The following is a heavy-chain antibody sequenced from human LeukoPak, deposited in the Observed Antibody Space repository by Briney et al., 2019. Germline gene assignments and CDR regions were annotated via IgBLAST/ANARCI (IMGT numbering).Heavy chain of an antibody. CDR2: IYPGDSDT. J-gene: IGHJ5*02. CDR1: GYSFTSYW. CDR3: ARTYDSHSSSSRPYNWFDP. D-gene: IGHD6-6*01. Sequence: GESLKISCKGSGYSFTSYWIGWVRHMPGKGLEWMGSIYPGDSDTRYSPSFQGQVTISADKSISTAYLQWSSLKASDTAMYYCARTYDSHSSSSRPYNWFDPWGQGTLVTVSS. V-gene: IGHV5-51*01.